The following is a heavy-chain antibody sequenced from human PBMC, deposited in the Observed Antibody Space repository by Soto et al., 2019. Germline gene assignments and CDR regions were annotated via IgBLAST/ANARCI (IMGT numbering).Heavy chain of an antibody. J-gene: IGHJ4*02. Sequence: SETLSLTCAVSGGSISSGGYSWSWIRQPPGKGLEWVGYIYHSGSTYYNPSLKSRVTISVDRSKNQFSLKLSSVTAADTAVYYCARAGDFGYLDYWGQGTLVTVSS. CDR1: GGSISSGGYS. CDR2: IYHSGST. CDR3: ARAGDFGYLDY. D-gene: IGHD3-3*01. V-gene: IGHV4-30-2*01.